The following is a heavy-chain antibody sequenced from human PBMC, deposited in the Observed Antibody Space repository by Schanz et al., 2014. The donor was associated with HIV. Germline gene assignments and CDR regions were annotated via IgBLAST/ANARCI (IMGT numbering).Heavy chain of an antibody. D-gene: IGHD5-12*01. CDR1: GGTFSIYA. V-gene: IGHV1-69*01. Sequence: QVQLVQSGAEVKKPGSSVKVSCRASGGTFSIYAINWVRQAPGQGLEWMGGIIPIFGTANYAQKFQGRVTMTADESASTAYMELSSLRSEDTAVYYCARTRGYSGYDPPYYYYYGMDVWGQGTTLTVSS. CDR3: ARTRGYSGYDPPYYYYYGMDV. CDR2: IIPIFGTA. J-gene: IGHJ6*02.